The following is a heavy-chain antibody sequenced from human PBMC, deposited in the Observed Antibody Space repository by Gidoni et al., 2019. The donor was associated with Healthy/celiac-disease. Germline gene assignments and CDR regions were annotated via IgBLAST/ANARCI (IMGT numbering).Heavy chain of an antibody. CDR3: ARAPRDYYDSSGYYFGYYYYYGMDV. CDR1: GFTFSSYA. CDR2: ISYDGSNK. J-gene: IGHJ6*02. D-gene: IGHD3-22*01. Sequence: QVQLVESGGGVVQPGRSLSLSCAASGFTFSSYAITWVRPAPGKGLEWVAVISYDGSNKYYADSVKGRFTISRDNSKNTLYLQMNSLRAEDTAVYYCARAPRDYYDSSGYYFGYYYYYGMDVWGQGTTVTVSS. V-gene: IGHV3-30-3*01.